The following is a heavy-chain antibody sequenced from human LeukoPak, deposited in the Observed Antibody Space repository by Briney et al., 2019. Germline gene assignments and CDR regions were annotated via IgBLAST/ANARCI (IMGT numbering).Heavy chain of an antibody. CDR3: TRRSLSGSSRDY. J-gene: IGHJ4*02. D-gene: IGHD1-26*01. CDR1: GYTFTGYD. V-gene: IGHV1-8*01. Sequence: ASVRVSCKASGYTFTGYDINWVRQAIGQGLEWMGWMNPSTGDTGYAQKFQGRVTMTRNTSVDTAFMELSGLGSEDTAVYYCTRRSLSGSSRDYWGQGTLVTVSS. CDR2: MNPSTGDT.